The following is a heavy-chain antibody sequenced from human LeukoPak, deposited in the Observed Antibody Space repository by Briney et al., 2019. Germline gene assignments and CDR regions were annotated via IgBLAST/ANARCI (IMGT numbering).Heavy chain of an antibody. Sequence: GGSLRLSCATSGFTVRNIYMRCVRQAPGQGLEWVSVIYSGGSTYYADSVKGRFTISRDNSKNTLYLQMISLRPEDTAVYYCARRPDPTYHDYWGRGTLVTVSS. CDR3: ARRPDPTYHDY. J-gene: IGHJ4*02. CDR2: IYSGGST. D-gene: IGHD2-2*01. CDR1: GFTVRNIY. V-gene: IGHV3-53*01.